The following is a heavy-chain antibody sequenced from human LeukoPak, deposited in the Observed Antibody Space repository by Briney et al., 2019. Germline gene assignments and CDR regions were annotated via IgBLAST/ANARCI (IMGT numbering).Heavy chain of an antibody. CDR2: IYYSGST. D-gene: IGHD1-26*01. CDR1: GGSVSSGSYY. V-gene: IGHV4-61*01. CDR3: ARDTVGATYCYYGMDV. Sequence: SETLSLTCTVSGGSVSSGSYYWSWIRQPPGKGLEWIGYIYYSGSTNYNPSLKSRVTISVDTSKNQFSLKLSSVTAADTAVYYCARDTVGATYCYYGMDVWGQGTTVTVSS. J-gene: IGHJ6*02.